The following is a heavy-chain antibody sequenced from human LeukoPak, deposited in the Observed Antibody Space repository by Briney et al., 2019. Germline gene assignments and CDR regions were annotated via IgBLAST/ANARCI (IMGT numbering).Heavy chain of an antibody. Sequence: GGSLRLSCAASGFTVTSGYMSWVRQAPGKRLEWVAVLYSGGQTYYAGSVRGRFTISRDASKSTLYLQMNSLRAEDTAEYYCARARCDTCGYGSWGQGTPVTVSS. CDR3: ARARCDTCGYGS. CDR1: GFTVTSGY. J-gene: IGHJ5*02. CDR2: LYSGGQT. D-gene: IGHD5-12*01. V-gene: IGHV3-66*02.